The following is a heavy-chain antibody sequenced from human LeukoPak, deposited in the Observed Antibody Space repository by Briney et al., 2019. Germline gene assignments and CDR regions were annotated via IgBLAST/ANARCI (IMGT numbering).Heavy chain of an antibody. Sequence: PSETLSLTCAVSGYSISSGYYWGWIRQPPGKGLEWIGSIYHSRSTYYNPSLKSRVTISVDTSKNQFSLKLSSVTAADTAVYYCARQFGAIWGQGTMVTVSS. CDR2: IYHSRST. CDR1: GYSISSGYY. J-gene: IGHJ3*02. CDR3: ARQFGAI. D-gene: IGHD3-10*01. V-gene: IGHV4-38-2*01.